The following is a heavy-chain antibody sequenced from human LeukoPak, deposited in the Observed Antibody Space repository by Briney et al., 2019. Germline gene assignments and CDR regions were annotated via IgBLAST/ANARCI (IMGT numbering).Heavy chain of an antibody. D-gene: IGHD3-3*01. CDR3: AREGYDFWSGYYRWFDP. J-gene: IGHJ5*02. CDR2: IYYSGST. V-gene: IGHV4-59*01. Sequence: SSETLSLTCTVSGGSISSYYWSWIRQPTGKGLEWIGYIYYSGSTNYNPSLKSRVTISVDTSKNQFSLKLSSVTAADTAVYYCAREGYDFWSGYYRWFDPWGQGTLVTVSS. CDR1: GGSISSYY.